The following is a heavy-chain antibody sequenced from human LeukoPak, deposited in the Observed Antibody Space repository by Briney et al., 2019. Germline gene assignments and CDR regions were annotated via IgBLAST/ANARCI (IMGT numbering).Heavy chain of an antibody. V-gene: IGHV3-30*03. CDR2: LSYDETNE. J-gene: IGHJ6*03. CDR1: GFSFSNYG. Sequence: QAGGSLRLSCVASGFSFSNYGVHWVRQAPGKGLEWVAFLSYDETNEYYADSVRGRFTVSRDNSKNTLYLQMNSLGTDGTAIYYCARHSGYSYGWFRVMDVWGKGTTVTISS. CDR3: ARHSGYSYGWFRVMDV. D-gene: IGHD5-18*01.